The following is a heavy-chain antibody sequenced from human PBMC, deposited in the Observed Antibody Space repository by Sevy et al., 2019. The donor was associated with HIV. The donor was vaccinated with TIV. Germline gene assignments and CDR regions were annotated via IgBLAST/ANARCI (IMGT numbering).Heavy chain of an antibody. J-gene: IGHJ6*02. Sequence: GGSLRLSCAASGFTFSSCDMSWVRQAPGKGLEWVSGVSSSGGSTYYATSVKGRFTISRDNSRNTLYLQMNSLRAEDMAVYYCAKPESGSVYNAMDVWGQGTTVTVSS. V-gene: IGHV3-23*01. D-gene: IGHD3-10*01. CDR3: AKPESGSVYNAMDV. CDR2: VSSSGGST. CDR1: GFTFSSCD.